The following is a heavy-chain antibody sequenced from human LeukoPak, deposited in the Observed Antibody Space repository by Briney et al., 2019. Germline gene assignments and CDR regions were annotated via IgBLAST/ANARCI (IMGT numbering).Heavy chain of an antibody. J-gene: IGHJ4*02. CDR1: GGSFSGYY. V-gene: IGHV4-34*01. CDR3: ARDGTYYYDSNSFG. D-gene: IGHD3-22*01. CDR2: INHSGST. Sequence: SETLSLTCAVYGGSFSGYYWSWLRHPPGKGLEWIGEINHSGSTNYNPSLKSRVTISVDTSKNQFSLKLSSVTAADTAVYYCARDGTYYYDSNSFGWGQGTLVTVSS.